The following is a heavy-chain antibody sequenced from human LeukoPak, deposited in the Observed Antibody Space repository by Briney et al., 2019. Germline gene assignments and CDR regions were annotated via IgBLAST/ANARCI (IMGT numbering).Heavy chain of an antibody. J-gene: IGHJ4*02. D-gene: IGHD6-13*01. V-gene: IGHV3-23*01. CDR3: AKVGIAAGSGGPYYFDY. Sequence: PGGSLRLSCAASGFTFSSYAMSWVRQAPGKGLEWVSAISGSGGSTYYADSVKGRFTISRDNSKNTLYLQMNSLRVEDTAVYYCAKVGIAAGSGGPYYFDYWGQGTLVTVSS. CDR2: ISGSGGST. CDR1: GFTFSSYA.